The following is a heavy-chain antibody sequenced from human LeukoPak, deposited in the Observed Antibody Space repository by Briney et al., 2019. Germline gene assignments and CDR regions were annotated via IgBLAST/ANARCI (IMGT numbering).Heavy chain of an antibody. Sequence: GGSLRLSCAASGFTFSSYAMSWVRQAPGKGLEWVSAISGSGGSTYYADSVKGRLTISRDNSKNTLYLQMNSLRAEDTAVYYCAKGSTKAYCSGGSCYRSIYYYMDVWGKGTTVTVPS. V-gene: IGHV3-23*01. CDR2: ISGSGGST. J-gene: IGHJ6*03. D-gene: IGHD2-15*01. CDR3: AKGSTKAYCSGGSCYRSIYYYMDV. CDR1: GFTFSSYA.